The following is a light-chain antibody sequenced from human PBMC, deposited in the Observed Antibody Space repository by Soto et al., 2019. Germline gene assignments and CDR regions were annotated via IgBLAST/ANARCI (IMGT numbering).Light chain of an antibody. CDR3: SSYTSSSTLLYV. CDR2: DVS. V-gene: IGLV2-14*01. CDR1: SSDVGGYNY. J-gene: IGLJ1*01. Sequence: QSALTQPASVSGSPGQSITMSCTGTSSDVGGYNYVSWYQQHPGKAPKLMIYDVSNRPSGVSNRFSGSKSGNTASLTISGFQAEDEADYYCSSYTSSSTLLYVFGTGTKVTVL.